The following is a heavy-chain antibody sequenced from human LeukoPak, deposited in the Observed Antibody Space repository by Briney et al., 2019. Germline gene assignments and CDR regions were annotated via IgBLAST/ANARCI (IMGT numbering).Heavy chain of an antibody. CDR2: INPNSGNT. Sequence: ASVKVSCKASGYTFTSYDINWVRQATGQGLEWMGWINPNSGNTGYAQKFQGRVTMTRNTSISTAYMELRSLRSEDTAVYYCAREGVVPAATTPLGYYYYMDVWGKGTTVTVSS. V-gene: IGHV1-8*01. CDR1: GYTFTSYD. D-gene: IGHD2-2*01. J-gene: IGHJ6*03. CDR3: AREGVVPAATTPLGYYYYMDV.